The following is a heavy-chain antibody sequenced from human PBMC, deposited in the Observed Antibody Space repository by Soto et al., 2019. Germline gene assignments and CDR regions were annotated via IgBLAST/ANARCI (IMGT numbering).Heavy chain of an antibody. CDR3: ARDSGPQPGGDAFDI. CDR1: GFTFSSYS. Sequence: PGGSLRLSCAASGFTFSSYSMNWVRQAPGKGLEWVSSISSSSSYIYYADSVKGRFTISRDNAKNSLYLQMNSLRAEDTAVYYCARDSGPQPGGDAFDIWGQGITVTVSS. CDR2: ISSSSSYI. D-gene: IGHD3-10*01. V-gene: IGHV3-21*01. J-gene: IGHJ3*02.